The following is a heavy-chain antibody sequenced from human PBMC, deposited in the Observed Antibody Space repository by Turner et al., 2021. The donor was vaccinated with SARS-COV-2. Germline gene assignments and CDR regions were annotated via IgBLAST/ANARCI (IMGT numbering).Heavy chain of an antibody. J-gene: IGHJ6*02. D-gene: IGHD3-10*01. CDR3: ARLLNPGSYYYYYYGMDV. Sequence: QLQLQESGPGLVKPSETLSLTCPVSGGSISRSNYYWGWIRQPPGKGMEWIGSIYYSGITDYTPSLKSRVTISVDTSKNQFSLKLSSVTAADTAVYYCARLLNPGSYYYYYYGMDVWGQVTTVSVSS. CDR1: GGSISRSNYY. V-gene: IGHV4-39*01. CDR2: IYYSGIT.